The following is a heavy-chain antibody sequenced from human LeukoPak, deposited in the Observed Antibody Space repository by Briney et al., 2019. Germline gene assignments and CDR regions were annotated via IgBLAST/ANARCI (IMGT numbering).Heavy chain of an antibody. CDR1: GFTFSSYA. CDR2: ISGSGGRK. V-gene: IGHV3-23*01. D-gene: IGHD3-22*01. J-gene: IGHJ4*02. Sequence: PGGSLRLSCAASGFTFSSYAMSWVRQAPGKGLEWVSAISGSGGRKHYADSVKGRFTISRDNSKNTLYLHMSSLRAEDTAVYYCAKDEAYYYDTSGYSDYWGQGTLVTVSS. CDR3: AKDEAYYYDTSGYSDY.